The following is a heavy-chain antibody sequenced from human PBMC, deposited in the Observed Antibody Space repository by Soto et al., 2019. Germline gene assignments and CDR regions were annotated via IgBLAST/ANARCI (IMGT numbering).Heavy chain of an antibody. J-gene: IGHJ5*02. V-gene: IGHV3-30*18. Sequence: GGSLRLSCAASGFTFSSYGMHWVRQAPGKGLEWVAVISYDGSNKYYVDSVKGRFTISRDNSKNTLYLQMNSLRAEDTAVYYCAKDRYGSGSNWFDPWGQGTLVTVSS. CDR3: AKDRYGSGSNWFDP. CDR2: ISYDGSNK. D-gene: IGHD3-10*01. CDR1: GFTFSSYG.